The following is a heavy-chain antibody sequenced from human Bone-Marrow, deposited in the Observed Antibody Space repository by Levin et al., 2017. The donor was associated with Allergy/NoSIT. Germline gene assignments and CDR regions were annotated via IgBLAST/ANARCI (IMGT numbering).Heavy chain of an antibody. CDR2: ISAGGNYI. J-gene: IGHJ6*02. V-gene: IGHV3-21*01. CDR1: GILFSSYD. D-gene: IGHD3-22*01. CDR3: ASWAMYHYDRSAFDYFYYAMDV. Sequence: GGSLRLSCAASGILFSSYDMNWVRQAPGKGLEWVSSISAGGNYIYYADSVKGRFTISRDNAKNSLFLQMNNLRAEDTAVYYCASWAMYHYDRSAFDYFYYAMDVWGQGTTVTVSS.